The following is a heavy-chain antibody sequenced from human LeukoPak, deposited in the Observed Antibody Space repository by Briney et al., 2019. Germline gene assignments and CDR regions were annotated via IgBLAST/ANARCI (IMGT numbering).Heavy chain of an antibody. CDR2: ISSSSSTI. V-gene: IGHV3-48*01. J-gene: IGHJ6*03. CDR3: ARDSEYFDWLSHYYYYMDV. Sequence: GGSLRLSCAASGFTFSSYEMNWVRQAPGKGLEWVSYISSSSSTIYYADSVKGRFTISRDNAKNSLYLQMNSLRAEDTAVYYCARDSEYFDWLSHYYYYMDVWGKGTTVTVSS. D-gene: IGHD3-9*01. CDR1: GFTFSSYE.